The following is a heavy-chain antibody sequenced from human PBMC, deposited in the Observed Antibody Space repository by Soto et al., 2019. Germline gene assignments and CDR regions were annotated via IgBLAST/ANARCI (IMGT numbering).Heavy chain of an antibody. V-gene: IGHV1-2*04. J-gene: IGHJ4*02. CDR1: GXTFTGYD. CDR3: ARDARGQKYSYGYGPFDY. Sequence: VKVSCKATGXTFTGYDRXXXXQAPGKGLEWXGWINPNRGGTNYAQKFQGWVTMTRNTSISTAXMELSRLRSDDTAVYYCARDARGQKYSYGYGPFDYWGQGTLVTVSS. CDR2: INPNRGGT. D-gene: IGHD5-18*01.